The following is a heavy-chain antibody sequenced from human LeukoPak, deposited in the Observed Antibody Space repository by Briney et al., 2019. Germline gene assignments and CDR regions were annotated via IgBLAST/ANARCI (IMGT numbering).Heavy chain of an antibody. CDR2: ISGDGGEI. Sequence: GGSLRLSCAASGFTFEDYAMHWVRQAPGMGLEWVSTISGDGGEIYYADSVKGRFTISRDNGKNSLYLHMNSLKTEDTALYYYGKVRTAMEIGDYWGQGTLVTVSS. V-gene: IGHV3-43*02. J-gene: IGHJ4*02. CDR3: GKVRTAMEIGDY. CDR1: GFTFEDYA. D-gene: IGHD5-18*01.